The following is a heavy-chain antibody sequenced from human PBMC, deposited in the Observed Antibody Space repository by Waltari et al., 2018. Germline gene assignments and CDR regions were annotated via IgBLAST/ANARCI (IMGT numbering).Heavy chain of an antibody. D-gene: IGHD3-22*01. CDR1: GGTFSSYA. CDR2: IIPIFVTA. Sequence: QVQLVQSGAEVKKPGSSVNVSCKASGGTFSSYAISWLRQAPGQGLEWMGGIIPIFVTANYAQKFQGRVTITTDESKSTAYMEMSSLRSEDTEVYYCATDTATLTDGYYYDSSGYYHDAFDIWGQGTMVTVSS. V-gene: IGHV1-69*05. CDR3: ATDTATLTDGYYYDSSGYYHDAFDI. J-gene: IGHJ3*02.